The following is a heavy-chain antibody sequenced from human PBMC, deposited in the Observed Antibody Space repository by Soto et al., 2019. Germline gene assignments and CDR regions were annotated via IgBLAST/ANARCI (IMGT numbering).Heavy chain of an antibody. CDR1: GFTFSSYD. CDR2: IGTAGNT. V-gene: IGHV3-13*01. CDR3: ARGYSSGPYNWFDP. Sequence: GGSLKLSCEASGFTFSSYDMPWARQATGKGLEWVSAIGTAGNTYYPGSVKGRFTISRENAKNSLYLQMNSLRAGDTAVYYCARGYSSGPYNWFDPWGQGTLVTVSS. J-gene: IGHJ5*02. D-gene: IGHD6-19*01.